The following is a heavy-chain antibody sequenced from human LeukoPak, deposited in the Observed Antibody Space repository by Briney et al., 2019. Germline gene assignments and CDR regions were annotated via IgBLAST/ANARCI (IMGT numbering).Heavy chain of an antibody. CDR3: ARGYCSGGSCYSDWFDP. D-gene: IGHD2-15*01. J-gene: IGHJ5*02. Sequence: SGPTLVNPTQTLTLTCTFSGFSLSTSGVVVGWTRQPPGKALEWLALIYWDDDKRYSPSLKSRLTITKDTSKNQVVLTMTNMDPVDTATYYCARGYCSGGSCYSDWFDPWGQGTLVTVSS. CDR1: GFSLSTSGVV. CDR2: IYWDDDK. V-gene: IGHV2-5*02.